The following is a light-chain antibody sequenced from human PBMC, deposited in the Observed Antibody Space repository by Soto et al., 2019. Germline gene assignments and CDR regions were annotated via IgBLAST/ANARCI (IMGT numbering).Light chain of an antibody. J-gene: IGKJ2*01. CDR2: DAS. Sequence: EIVLTQSPGTLSLSPGERATLSCRASQSFSSSYLAWYQQKPGQAPRLLIYDASSRATGIPDRFSGSGSGTDFTLTISRLEPEDFAVYYCQQYGSSPETFGQGTKLEIK. CDR3: QQYGSSPET. CDR1: QSFSSSY. V-gene: IGKV3-20*01.